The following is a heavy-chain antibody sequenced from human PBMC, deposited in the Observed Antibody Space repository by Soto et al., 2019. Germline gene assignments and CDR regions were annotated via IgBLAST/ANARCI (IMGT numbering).Heavy chain of an antibody. CDR3: ATDAWQLVQEYYYGMEV. D-gene: IGHD6-13*01. Sequence: ASLKVSCKVSGYTLTELSMDWFRHSFKKFVLWMGGFDPEDDETIYAQKFQGRVTMTEDTSTDTAYMELSSLRSEDTAVYYCATDAWQLVQEYYYGMEVWGQGTTVTVSS. CDR1: GYTLTELS. V-gene: IGHV1-24*01. CDR2: FDPEDDET. J-gene: IGHJ6*02.